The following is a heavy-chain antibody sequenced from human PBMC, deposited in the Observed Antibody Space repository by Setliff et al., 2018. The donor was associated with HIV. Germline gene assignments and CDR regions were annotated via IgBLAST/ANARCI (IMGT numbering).Heavy chain of an antibody. J-gene: IGHJ6*03. D-gene: IGHD7-27*01. CDR3: ARHPTNWGWTGYYYYYMDV. Sequence: SETLSLTCTVSGGSISSFFWSWIRQPPGKGLEWIGHISYSGSTNYNPSLKSRVTVSEDTSKNQFSLNLTSVTAADTAVSYCARHPTNWGWTGYYYYYMDVWGKGTTVTVSS. CDR2: ISYSGST. V-gene: IGHV4-59*08. CDR1: GGSISSFF.